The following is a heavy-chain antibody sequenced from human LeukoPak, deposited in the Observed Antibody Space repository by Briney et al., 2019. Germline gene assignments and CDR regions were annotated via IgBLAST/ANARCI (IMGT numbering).Heavy chain of an antibody. J-gene: IGHJ4*02. Sequence: PSETLSLTCTVSSGSLGSYYWNWLRQPAGKGLEWVGHIFMSGSTDYNPSLKSRVTMSVDTSKNQFSLKLNSVTAADTAFYYCAREYSGSSGKALDYWGQGTLVTVSS. CDR1: SGSLGSYY. D-gene: IGHD6-6*01. CDR3: AREYSGSSGKALDY. CDR2: IFMSGST. V-gene: IGHV4-4*07.